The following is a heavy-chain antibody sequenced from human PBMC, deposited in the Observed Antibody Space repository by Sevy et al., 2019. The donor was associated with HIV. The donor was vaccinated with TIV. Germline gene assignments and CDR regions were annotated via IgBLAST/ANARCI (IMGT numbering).Heavy chain of an antibody. CDR2: MSYDGSNQ. CDR1: GFTFSDYA. J-gene: IGHJ5*02. CDR3: AKGAGALTGIDP. Sequence: GGSLRLSCAASGFTFSDYAMHWVRLAPGKGLEWVALMSYDGSNQYYADSVKGRFTISRDNSKNTLYLQMNSLRVEDTAVYYCAKGAGALTGIDPWGQGTLVTVSS. V-gene: IGHV3-30*18. D-gene: IGHD7-27*01.